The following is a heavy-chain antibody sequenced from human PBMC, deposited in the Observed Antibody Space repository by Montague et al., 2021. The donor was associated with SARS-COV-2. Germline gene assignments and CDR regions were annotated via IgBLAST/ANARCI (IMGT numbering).Heavy chain of an antibody. Sequence: SETLSLTCTVSGASISRSSYYWSWIRQPPGKGLEWIGNIYYSGNTRYNPSLKSRVTISVDTSKNQFSLTLSSVTAADTAIYYCARQGNSGNLIDYWGQGTLVTVSS. D-gene: IGHD3-10*01. CDR1: GASISRSSYY. CDR2: IYYSGNT. V-gene: IGHV4-39*01. J-gene: IGHJ4*02. CDR3: ARQGNSGNLIDY.